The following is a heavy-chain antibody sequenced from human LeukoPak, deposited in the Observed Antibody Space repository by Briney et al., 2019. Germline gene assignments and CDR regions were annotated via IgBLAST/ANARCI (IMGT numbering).Heavy chain of an antibody. CDR3: AKAVVVVAATSADYFDY. Sequence: GGSLRLSCAASGFTFSSYAMSWVRQAPGKGLEWVSAISGSGGSTYYADSVKGRFTISRDNSKNTLYLQMNSLRAEDTAVYYRAKAVVVVAATSADYFDYWGQGTLVTVSS. CDR2: ISGSGGST. CDR1: GFTFSSYA. V-gene: IGHV3-23*01. D-gene: IGHD2-15*01. J-gene: IGHJ4*02.